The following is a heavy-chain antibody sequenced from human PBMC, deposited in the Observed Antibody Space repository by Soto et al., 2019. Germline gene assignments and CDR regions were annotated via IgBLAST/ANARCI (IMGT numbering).Heavy chain of an antibody. J-gene: IGHJ4*02. Sequence: ASVKVSCKASGYTFTSYGISWVRQAPGQGLEWMGWISAYNGNTNYAQKFQERVTITRDMSTSTAYMELSSLRSEDTAVYYCAAFDYYDSSGYYNFDYWGQGTLVTVSS. CDR1: GYTFTSYG. V-gene: IGHV1-18*01. D-gene: IGHD3-22*01. CDR3: AAFDYYDSSGYYNFDY. CDR2: ISAYNGNT.